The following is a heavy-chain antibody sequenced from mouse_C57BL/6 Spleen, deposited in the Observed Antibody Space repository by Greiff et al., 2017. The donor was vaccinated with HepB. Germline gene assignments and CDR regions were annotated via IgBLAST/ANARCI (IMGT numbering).Heavy chain of an antibody. D-gene: IGHD4-1*01. CDR1: GYTFTDYE. CDR3: TKTGTGWFAY. V-gene: IGHV1-15*01. Sequence: QVQLKESGAELVRPGASVTLSCKASGYTFTDYEMHWVKQTPVHGLEWIGAIDPETGGTAYNQKFKGKAILTADKSSSTAYMELRSLTSEDSAVYYCTKTGTGWFAYWDQGTLVTVSA. J-gene: IGHJ3*01. CDR2: IDPETGGT.